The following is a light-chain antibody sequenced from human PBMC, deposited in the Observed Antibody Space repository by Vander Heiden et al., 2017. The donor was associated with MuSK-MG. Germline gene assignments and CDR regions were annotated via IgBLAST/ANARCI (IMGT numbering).Light chain of an antibody. V-gene: IGKV3-11*01. Sequence: EFVLTHSPATLSLSPGERATLSCRASQSINNYLCGYQHKPGQAPRLLMYDASNRAAGIPARFSGSGSGTDFTLTISSLEPEDFAVYYCQQRSNWPPWTFGQGTKVEIK. J-gene: IGKJ1*01. CDR1: QSINNY. CDR2: DAS. CDR3: QQRSNWPPWT.